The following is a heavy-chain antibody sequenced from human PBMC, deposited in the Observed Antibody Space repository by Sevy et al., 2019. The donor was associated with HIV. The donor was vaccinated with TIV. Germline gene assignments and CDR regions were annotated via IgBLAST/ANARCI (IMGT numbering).Heavy chain of an antibody. CDR2: ISGSSSYI. J-gene: IGHJ4*02. D-gene: IGHD2-21*02. CDR1: GFTFNLYS. CDR3: ARGRGDPRADCFDL. Sequence: GGSLRLSCAASGFTFNLYSMNWVRQAPGKGLEWVSSISGSSSYIFYADSVRGRFTISRDNAKNSLYLQMHSLRADDTAVYYCARGRGDPRADCFDLWGQGTLVTVSS. V-gene: IGHV3-21*06.